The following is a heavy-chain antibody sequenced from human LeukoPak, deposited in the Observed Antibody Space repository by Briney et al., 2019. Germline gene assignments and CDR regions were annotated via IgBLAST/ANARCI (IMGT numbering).Heavy chain of an antibody. D-gene: IGHD1-26*01. V-gene: IGHV3-9*01. CDR1: GFTFDDYA. Sequence: GRSLRLSCAASGFTFDDYAMHWVRQAPGKGLEWVSGISWNSGSIGYADSVKGRFTISRDNAKNSLYLQMNSLRAEDTALYYCAKGMQGSNSAFGYWGQGTLVTVSS. J-gene: IGHJ4*02. CDR2: ISWNSGSI. CDR3: AKGMQGSNSAFGY.